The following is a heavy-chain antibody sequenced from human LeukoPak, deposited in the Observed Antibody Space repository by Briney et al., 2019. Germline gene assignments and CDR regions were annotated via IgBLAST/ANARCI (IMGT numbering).Heavy chain of an antibody. CDR1: GGSISSYY. J-gene: IGHJ3*02. D-gene: IGHD5-12*01. Sequence: PSETLSLTSTVSGGSISSYYWSCSRQPAGKGLEWIGRIYTSGTTDSNPSLKSRVTMSVDTSKNQFSLKLTSVTAAATAVYYCARPVYSGDENDGFDIWGQGTMVTVSS. CDR2: IYTSGTT. V-gene: IGHV4-4*07. CDR3: ARPVYSGDENDGFDI.